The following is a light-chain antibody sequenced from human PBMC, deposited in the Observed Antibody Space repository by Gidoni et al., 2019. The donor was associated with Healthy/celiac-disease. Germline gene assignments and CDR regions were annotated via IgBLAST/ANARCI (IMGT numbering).Light chain of an antibody. V-gene: IGLV1-40*01. J-gene: IGLJ3*02. CDR2: GNS. Sequence: QSVLTQPHSVSGAPGQWVTISCTGNSSNIGAGYDLHWYQQLPVTAPKLLIYGNSNRPSGVPDRFSGSKSGTSASLAITGLQAEDEADYYCQSYDSSLSGWRVFGGGTKLTVL. CDR3: QSYDSSLSGWRV. CDR1: SSNIGAGYD.